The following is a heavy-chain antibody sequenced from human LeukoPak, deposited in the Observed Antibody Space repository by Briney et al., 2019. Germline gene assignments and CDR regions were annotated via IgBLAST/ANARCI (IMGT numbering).Heavy chain of an antibody. CDR2: INPSGGST. Sequence: ASVKVSCKASGYTFTSYYMHWVRQAPGQGLEWMGIINPSGGSTSYAQKFQGRVTMTRDTSTSTVYMELGSLRSEDTAVYYCARADTVAAAGTVETWFDPWGQGTLVTVSS. D-gene: IGHD6-13*01. CDR3: ARADTVAAAGTVETWFDP. CDR1: GYTFTSYY. J-gene: IGHJ5*02. V-gene: IGHV1-46*01.